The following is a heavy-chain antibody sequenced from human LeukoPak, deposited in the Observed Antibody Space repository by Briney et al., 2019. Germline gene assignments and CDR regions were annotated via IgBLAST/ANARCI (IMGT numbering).Heavy chain of an antibody. CDR1: GFTFSSYS. CDR2: ISSSSNYI. D-gene: IGHD3-3*02. V-gene: IGHV3-21*01. J-gene: IGHJ4*02. CDR3: ARVRDSIFGVVSHEINY. Sequence: GGSLRLSCAASGFTFSSYSMNWVRQAPGKGLEWVSSISSSSNYIYYADSVKGRFTISRDNAKNSLYLQMNSLRAEDTAVYYCARVRDSIFGVVSHEINYWGQGTLVTVSS.